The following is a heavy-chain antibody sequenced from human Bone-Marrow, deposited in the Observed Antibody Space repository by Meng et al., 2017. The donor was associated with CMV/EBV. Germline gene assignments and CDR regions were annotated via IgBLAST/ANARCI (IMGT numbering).Heavy chain of an antibody. CDR3: AKGRVSTAAGWYFDL. D-gene: IGHD2-2*01. V-gene: IGHV3-23*01. J-gene: IGHJ2*01. CDR1: GFNFSTYA. Sequence: PGFNFSTYAITWVRQAPGKGLEWVSAMSGSGAGTYYADSVKGRFTISRDNSKNTLYLQMNSLTAEDTAIYYCAKGRVSTAAGWYFDLWGRGTLVTVSS. CDR2: MSGSGAGT.